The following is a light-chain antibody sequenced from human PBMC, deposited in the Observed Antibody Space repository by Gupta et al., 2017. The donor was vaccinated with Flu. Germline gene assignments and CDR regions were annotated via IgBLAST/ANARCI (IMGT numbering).Light chain of an antibody. J-gene: IGLJ2*01. CDR1: SSDVGSYNL. Sequence: GTSSDVGSYNLVSWYQQHPGKAPKLMIYEVSKRPSGVSNRFSGSKSGNTASLTISGLQAEDEADYYCCSYAGSHVVFGGGTKLTVL. V-gene: IGLV2-23*02. CDR3: CSYAGSHVV. CDR2: EVS.